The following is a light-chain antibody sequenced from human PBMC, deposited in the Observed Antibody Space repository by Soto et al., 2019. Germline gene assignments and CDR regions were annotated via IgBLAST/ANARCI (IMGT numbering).Light chain of an antibody. CDR1: KNDIGSYRF. J-gene: IGLJ3*02. Sequence: QSALTQPASVSGSPGESITISCIGTKNDIGSYRFVSWYQQHPGEAPKLMISEGSKRPSGTSNRFSGFKSGNTASLRISGLQAEDEADYYCCSYAGSSTWVFGGGTKVTVL. CDR2: EGS. V-gene: IGLV2-23*01. CDR3: CSYAGSSTWV.